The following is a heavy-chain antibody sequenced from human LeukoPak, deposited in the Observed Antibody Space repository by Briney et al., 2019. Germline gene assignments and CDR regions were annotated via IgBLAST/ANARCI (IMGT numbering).Heavy chain of an antibody. CDR1: GGSISSYF. CDR3: ARASGYSGYDRAAEYFQH. CDR2: IHYSGNT. D-gene: IGHD5-12*01. V-gene: IGHV4-59*01. Sequence: AETLSLTCTVSGGSISSYFWSWIRQHPGKGLEWIGCIHYSGNTNHNPSLKSRVTISVDTSKNHFSLKLSSVTAADTAVYYCARASGYSGYDRAAEYFQHWGQGTLVTVSS. J-gene: IGHJ1*01.